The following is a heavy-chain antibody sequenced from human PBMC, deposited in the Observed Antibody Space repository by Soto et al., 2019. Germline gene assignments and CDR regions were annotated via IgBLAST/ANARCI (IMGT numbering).Heavy chain of an antibody. CDR1: GGTFSSYA. D-gene: IGHD3-3*01. J-gene: IGHJ6*02. CDR3: ARFGSLRFLEWLPEDYGMDV. CDR2: IIPIFGTA. Sequence: QVQLVQSGAEVKKPGSSVKVSCKASGGTFSSYALSWVRQAPGHGLEWMGGIIPIFGTANYAQKFQCRVTITADESTSTAYMELSSLRSEDTAVYYCARFGSLRFLEWLPEDYGMDVWGQGTTVTVSS. V-gene: IGHV1-69*01.